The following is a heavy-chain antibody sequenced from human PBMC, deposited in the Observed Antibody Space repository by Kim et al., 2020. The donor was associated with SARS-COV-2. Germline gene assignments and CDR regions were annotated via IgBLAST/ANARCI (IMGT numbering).Heavy chain of an antibody. V-gene: IGHV3-21*01. Sequence: GGSLRLSCAASGFTFSSYSMNWVRQAPGKGLEWVSSISSSSSNIYYADSVKGRFTISRDNSKNSLYLQMNSLRAEDTAVYYCARDPRRYSSGTKEEFDPWGQGTLVTVSS. D-gene: IGHD6-25*01. J-gene: IGHJ5*02. CDR1: GFTFSSYS. CDR3: ARDPRRYSSGTKEEFDP. CDR2: ISSSSSNI.